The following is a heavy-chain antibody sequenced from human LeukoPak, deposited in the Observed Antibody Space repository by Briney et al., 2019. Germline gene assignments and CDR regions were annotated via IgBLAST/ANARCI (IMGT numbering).Heavy chain of an antibody. CDR1: GFDFSINW. V-gene: IGHV3-74*01. Sequence: GGCLSPFCAPSGFDFSINWMGWVRHAPGQWLVWVSRIKGDGISTNYADSVKGRFTISRDIAKNTLYLQMNSLRAEDTGVYYCAKDHYWSIDYWGRGTLVTVSS. D-gene: IGHD3-3*01. CDR2: IKGDGIST. CDR3: AKDHYWSIDY. J-gene: IGHJ4*02.